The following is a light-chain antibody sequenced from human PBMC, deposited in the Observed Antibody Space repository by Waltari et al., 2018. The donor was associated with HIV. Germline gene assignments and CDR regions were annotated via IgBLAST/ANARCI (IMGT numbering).Light chain of an antibody. Sequence: IVLTQSPATLSFFPRERATPHCRASHVVSGYLAWYQQKPGQAPRLLIYDASSRATGIPARFSGSESGTDFTLTISSLEPEDFAVYYCHQRSNWPQTFGQGTKVEIK. CDR1: HVVSGY. CDR2: DAS. CDR3: HQRSNWPQT. J-gene: IGKJ1*01. V-gene: IGKV3-11*01.